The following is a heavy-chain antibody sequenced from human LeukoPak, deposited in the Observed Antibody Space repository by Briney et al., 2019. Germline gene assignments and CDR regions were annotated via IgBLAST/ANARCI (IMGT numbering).Heavy chain of an antibody. CDR1: GGTFSSYA. Sequence: ASVKVSCKASGGTFSSYAISWVRQAPGQGLEWMGWISAYNGNTNYAQKLQGRVTMTTDTSTSTAYMELRSLRSDDTAVYYCARKAGSYYYYYYMDVWGKGTTVTVSS. V-gene: IGHV1-18*01. CDR3: ARKAGSYYYYYYMDV. D-gene: IGHD6-13*01. J-gene: IGHJ6*03. CDR2: ISAYNGNT.